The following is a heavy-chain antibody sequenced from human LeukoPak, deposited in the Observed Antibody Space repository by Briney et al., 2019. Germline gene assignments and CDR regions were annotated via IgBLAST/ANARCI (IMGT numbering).Heavy chain of an antibody. V-gene: IGHV4-38-2*02. J-gene: IGHJ4*02. CDR3: ARDGAAAGQRLALFDY. CDR1: GYSISSGYY. Sequence: RTSETLSLTCTVSGYSISSGYYWGWIRQPPGKGLEWIGSIYHSGSTYYNPSLKSRVTISVDTSKNQFSLKLSSVTAADTAVYYCARDGAAAGQRLALFDYWGQGTLVTVSS. D-gene: IGHD6-13*01. CDR2: IYHSGST.